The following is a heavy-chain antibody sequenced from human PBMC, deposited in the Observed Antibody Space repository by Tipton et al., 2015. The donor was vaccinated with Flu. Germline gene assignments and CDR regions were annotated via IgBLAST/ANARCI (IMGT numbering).Heavy chain of an antibody. CDR1: GGSISGNS. CDR2: VSASGSV. J-gene: IGHJ5*02. Sequence: TLSLTCTVTGGSISGNSWIRQSPGKGLEWLAYVSASGSVRYNPPHTSRASIVADTPSGRFTLRLASVTEADTAVYYCARRDYSNYVSEPKNWFDPWGHGTLVTVSS. V-gene: IGHV4-4*08. CDR3: ARRDYSNYVSEPKNWFDP. D-gene: IGHD4-11*01.